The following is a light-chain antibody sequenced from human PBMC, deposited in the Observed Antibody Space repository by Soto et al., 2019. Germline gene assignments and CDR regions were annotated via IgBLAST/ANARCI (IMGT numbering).Light chain of an antibody. V-gene: IGKV3-11*01. CDR1: QTVRYS. J-gene: IGKJ4*01. CDR3: QQRSNWPELT. Sequence: EIVLTQSPATLSLSPGERATLSCRASQTVRYSLAWYQQKPGQAPRLLIYDASNRASGIPAGFRGGGSGTDFTLTITSLEPEDFAVYYCQQRSNWPELTFGGGTKVEVK. CDR2: DAS.